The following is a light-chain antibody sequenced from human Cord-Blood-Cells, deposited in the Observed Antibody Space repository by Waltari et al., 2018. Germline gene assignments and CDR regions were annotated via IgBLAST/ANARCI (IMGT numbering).Light chain of an antibody. Sequence: QSALTQPASVSGSPGQSITISCTRTSSDVGRYNLLSWYHQHPGKAPKLMIYEGSKRPSGVSNRFSGSKSGNTASLTISGLQAEDEADYYCCSYAGSSTYWVFGGGTKLTVL. J-gene: IGLJ3*02. CDR3: CSYAGSSTYWV. CDR1: SSDVGRYNL. V-gene: IGLV2-23*01. CDR2: EGS.